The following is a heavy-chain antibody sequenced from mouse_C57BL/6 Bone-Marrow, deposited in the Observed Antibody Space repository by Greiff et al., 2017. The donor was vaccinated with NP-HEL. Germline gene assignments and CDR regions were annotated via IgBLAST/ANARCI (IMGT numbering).Heavy chain of an antibody. CDR3: AKGDGYYVAY. D-gene: IGHD2-3*01. J-gene: IGHJ3*01. CDR1: GYSFTGYY. Sequence: EVQLQQSGPELVKPGASVKISCKASGYSFTGYYMNWVKQSPEKSLEWIGEINPSTGGTTYTQKFKAKATLTVDKSSSTAYMQLKSLTSEDSAVYYCAKGDGYYVAYWGQGTLVTVSA. CDR2: INPSTGGT. V-gene: IGHV1-42*01.